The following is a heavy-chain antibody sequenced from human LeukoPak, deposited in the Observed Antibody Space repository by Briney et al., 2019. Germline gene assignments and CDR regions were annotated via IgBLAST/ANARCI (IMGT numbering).Heavy chain of an antibody. CDR2: ISGSGGST. Sequence: GGSLRLSCAASGFTFSSYAMSWVRQAPGKGLEWVSAISGSGGSTYYADSVKGRFTISRDNSKNTLYLQMNSLRAEDTAVYYCAREFSIWSGYYSYYYYYMDVWGKGTTVTVSS. CDR1: GFTFSSYA. D-gene: IGHD3-3*01. J-gene: IGHJ6*03. V-gene: IGHV3-23*01. CDR3: AREFSIWSGYYSYYYYYMDV.